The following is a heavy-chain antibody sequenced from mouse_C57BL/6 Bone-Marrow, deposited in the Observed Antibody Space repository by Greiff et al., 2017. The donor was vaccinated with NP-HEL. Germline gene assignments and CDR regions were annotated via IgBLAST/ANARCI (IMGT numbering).Heavy chain of an antibody. J-gene: IGHJ4*01. Sequence: VQLVESGAELVRPGASVTLSCKASGYTFTDYEMHWVKQTPVHGLEWIGAIDPETGGTAYNQKFKGKAILTADKSSSTAYMELRSLTSEDSAVYYCTRYDPPYAMDYWGQGTSVTVSS. CDR3: TRYDPPYAMDY. V-gene: IGHV1-15*01. D-gene: IGHD2-3*01. CDR2: IDPETGGT. CDR1: GYTFTDYE.